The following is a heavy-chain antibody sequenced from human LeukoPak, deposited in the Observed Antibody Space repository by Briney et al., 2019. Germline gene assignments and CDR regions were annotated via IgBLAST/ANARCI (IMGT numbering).Heavy chain of an antibody. D-gene: IGHD3/OR15-3a*01. CDR1: GFTFGDTW. Sequence: GGSLGLSCAASGFTFGDTWMNWVRQVPGQGLEWVANIKQDGSEKFYVASVKGRFTISRDNGKSSLYLQMNSLRAEDTALYYCATSYDMGWLIGYWGQGTLVTVFS. CDR2: IKQDGSEK. CDR3: ATSYDMGWLIGY. J-gene: IGHJ4*02. V-gene: IGHV3-7*03.